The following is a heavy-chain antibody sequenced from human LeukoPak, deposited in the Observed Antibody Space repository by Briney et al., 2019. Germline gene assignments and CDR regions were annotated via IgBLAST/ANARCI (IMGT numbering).Heavy chain of an antibody. CDR3: ARVDGSPGC. CDR2: INLNSGNT. CDR1: GYTFTRYD. Sequence: ASVKLSCTASGYTFTRYDISWVRQATGQGLEWMGWINLNSGNTGYAQKFQGRVTITRDTSIRTAYMEVSSLRSEDTAVYYCARVDGSPGCWGQGTLLSVAS. V-gene: IGHV1-8*03. J-gene: IGHJ4*02. D-gene: IGHD2-15*01.